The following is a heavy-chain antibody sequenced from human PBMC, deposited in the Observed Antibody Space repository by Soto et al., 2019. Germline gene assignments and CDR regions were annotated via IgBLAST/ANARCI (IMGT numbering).Heavy chain of an antibody. J-gene: IGHJ5*02. CDR3: ARGVIYGAYCRWFDP. Sequence: QVQLVQSGAEVKKPGASVKVSCKASGYTFTSYDINWVRQATGQGLEYLGWMNPNSGNTGYVQKFQGRVTMTRDTSISTAYMELGSLRSEDTAVYFCARGVIYGAYCRWFDPWGQGTLVTVSS. D-gene: IGHD4-17*01. V-gene: IGHV1-8*01. CDR1: GYTFTSYD. CDR2: MNPNSGNT.